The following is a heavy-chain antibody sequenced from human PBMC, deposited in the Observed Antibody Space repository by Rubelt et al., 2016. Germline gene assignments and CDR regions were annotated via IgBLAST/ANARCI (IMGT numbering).Heavy chain of an antibody. CDR1: YA. V-gene: IGHV3-23*01. Sequence: YAMNWVRQAPGKGLEWVSALSGSGGDTFHADSVKGRFTISRDNSKNTLYLQMNSLRAEDTAVYYCAKDLGSGYSYGYFDYWGQGTLVTVSS. D-gene: IGHD5-18*01. CDR3: AKDLGSGYSYGYFDY. CDR2: LSGSGGDT. J-gene: IGHJ4*02.